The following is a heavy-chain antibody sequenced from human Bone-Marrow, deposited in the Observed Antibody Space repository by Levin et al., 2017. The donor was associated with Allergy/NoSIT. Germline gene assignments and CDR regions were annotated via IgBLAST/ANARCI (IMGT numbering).Heavy chain of an antibody. CDR1: GFNLRTYW. J-gene: IGHJ5*02. CDR3: VRDKWGIDT. D-gene: IGHD7-27*01. CDR2: INGDEITT. Sequence: ESLKISCAASGFNLRTYWMHWVRQAPGKGLVWVARINGDEITTSYADSVKGRFTVSRDNARSTLSLQMNSLRSEDTGVYYCVRDKWGIDTWGQGTLVTVSS. V-gene: IGHV3-74*01.